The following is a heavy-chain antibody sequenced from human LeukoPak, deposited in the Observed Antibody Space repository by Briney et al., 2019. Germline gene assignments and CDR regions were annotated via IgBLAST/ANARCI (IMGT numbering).Heavy chain of an antibody. J-gene: IGHJ6*03. CDR2: ISSSSSYI. CDR3: ARDGGIAAAGDWYYYMDV. D-gene: IGHD6-13*01. Sequence: GGSLRLSCAASGFTFSSYSMNWVRQAPGKGLEWVSSISSSSSYIYYADSVKGRFTISRDNAKNSLYLQMNSLRAEDTAVYYCARDGGIAAAGDWYYYMDVWGKGTTVTVSS. CDR1: GFTFSSYS. V-gene: IGHV3-21*01.